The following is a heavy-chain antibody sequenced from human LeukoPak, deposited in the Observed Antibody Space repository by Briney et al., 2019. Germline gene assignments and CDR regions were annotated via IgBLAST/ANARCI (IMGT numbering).Heavy chain of an antibody. D-gene: IGHD6-13*01. Sequence: NSSETLSLTCAVYGGSFSGYYWTWIRQPPGKGLEWIAEIHHSGSTDYNPSLKSRVTISLDMSKKHFSLKLSSVTAADTAVYYCARVLSFGYSSSWYWFDPWGQGTLVTVSS. CDR1: GGSFSGYY. CDR2: IHHSGST. J-gene: IGHJ5*02. CDR3: ARVLSFGYSSSWYWFDP. V-gene: IGHV4-34*01.